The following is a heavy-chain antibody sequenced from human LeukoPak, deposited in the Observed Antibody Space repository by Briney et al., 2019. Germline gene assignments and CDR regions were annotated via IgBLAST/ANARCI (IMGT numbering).Heavy chain of an antibody. CDR1: GYTFTSYG. CDR3: AREIVVVPAAMEGWFDP. Sequence: ASVKVSCKASGYTFTSYGISWVRQAPGQGLEWMGWISAYNGNTNYAQKLQGRVTMTTDTSTSTAYMELRSLRSDDTAVYYCAREIVVVPAAMEGWFDPWGQGTLVTVSS. V-gene: IGHV1-18*01. CDR2: ISAYNGNT. D-gene: IGHD2-2*01. J-gene: IGHJ5*02.